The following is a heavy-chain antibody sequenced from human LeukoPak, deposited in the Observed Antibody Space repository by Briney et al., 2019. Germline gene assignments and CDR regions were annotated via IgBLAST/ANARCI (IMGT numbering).Heavy chain of an antibody. Sequence: GGSLRLSCGVSGFSFSIYTLHWVRQAPGKGLEWVAVIAKDGSNTNYVDSVKGRFTISRDNSKNSLYLQMNSLRAEDMALYYCAKDRLSGYSGGVIDYWGQGTLVTVSS. CDR3: AKDRLSGYSGGVIDY. CDR2: IAKDGSNT. V-gene: IGHV3-30*04. CDR1: GFSFSIYT. J-gene: IGHJ4*02. D-gene: IGHD5-12*01.